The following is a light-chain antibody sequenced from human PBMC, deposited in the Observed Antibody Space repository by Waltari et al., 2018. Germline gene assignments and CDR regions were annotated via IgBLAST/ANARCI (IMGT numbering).Light chain of an antibody. CDR1: RSDVGSYNL. CDR2: EGS. V-gene: IGLV2-23*03. Sequence: QSALTQPASVSGSPGQSITISCTGTRSDVGSYNLVSWYQQHPGKAPKLMIYEGSKRPSGVSKRFSGSKSGNTASLTISGLQAEDEADYYCCSYAGSSTFEVFGGGTKLTVL. CDR3: CSYAGSSTFEV. J-gene: IGLJ3*02.